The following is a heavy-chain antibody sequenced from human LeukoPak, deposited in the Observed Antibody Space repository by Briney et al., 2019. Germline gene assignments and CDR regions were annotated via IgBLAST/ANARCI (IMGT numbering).Heavy chain of an antibody. J-gene: IGHJ3*02. V-gene: IGHV3-23*01. CDR2: ISGSGGST. CDR3: AKDLRYCGGDCYSGAFDI. Sequence: GGSLRLSCAASGFTFSSYAMSWVRQAPGEGLEWVSAISGSGGSTYYADSVKGRFTISRDNSKNTLYLQMNSLRAEDTAVYYCAKDLRYCGGDCYSGAFDIWGQGTMVTVSS. CDR1: GFTFSSYA. D-gene: IGHD2-21*02.